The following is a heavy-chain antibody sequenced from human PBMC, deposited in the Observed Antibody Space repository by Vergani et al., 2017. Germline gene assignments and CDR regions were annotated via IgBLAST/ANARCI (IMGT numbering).Heavy chain of an antibody. CDR2: MNPNSGNT. D-gene: IGHD4-17*01. CDR1: GYTFTSYD. V-gene: IGHV1-8*01. Sequence: QVQLVQFGAEVKKPGASVKVSCKASGYTFTSYDINWVRQATGQGLEWMGWMNPNSGNTGYAQKFQGRVTMTRNTTISTAYMERSSLRSEDTAVYYCARGGSTVTTWIYYYYDMDVWGKGTTVTVSS. J-gene: IGHJ6*03. CDR3: ARGGSTVTTWIYYYYDMDV.